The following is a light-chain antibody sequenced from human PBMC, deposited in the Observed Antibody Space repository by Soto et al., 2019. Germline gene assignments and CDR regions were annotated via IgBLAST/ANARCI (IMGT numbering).Light chain of an antibody. CDR3: QQYGSSGT. CDR2: GAS. J-gene: IGKJ1*01. CDR1: QSVSNNY. V-gene: IGKV3-20*01. Sequence: IGLTPSPCTLYLPPGERATRSCRASQSVSNNYLAWYQQKPGQAPRLLIYGASNRATGIPDRFSGSGSGTDFTLTISRLEPEDFAVYYCQQYGSSGTFGQGTKVDIK.